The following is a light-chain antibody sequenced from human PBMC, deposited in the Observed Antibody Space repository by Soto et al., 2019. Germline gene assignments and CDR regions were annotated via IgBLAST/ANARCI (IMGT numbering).Light chain of an antibody. V-gene: IGKV1-5*03. CDR3: LQHNNSPLT. CDR2: KAS. J-gene: IGKJ4*01. CDR1: QTISSW. Sequence: DIQMTQSPSTLSGSVGDRVTIACRASQTISSWLAWYQQKPGKAPKLLIYKASTLKSGVPSRFSGSGSGTEFTLTISSLQPEDFATYYCLQHNNSPLTFGGGTKVDIK.